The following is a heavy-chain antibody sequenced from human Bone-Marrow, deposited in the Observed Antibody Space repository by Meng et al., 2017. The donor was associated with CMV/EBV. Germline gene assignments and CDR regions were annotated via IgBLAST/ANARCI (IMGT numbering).Heavy chain of an antibody. CDR3: AKEREWEGYCRNGVCWSEYSSGWYDS. V-gene: IGHV3-20*04. Sequence: GESLKISCADSGFTFNDYGMSWVRQAPGKGLEWVSGINWNGRTTSYADSVKGRFTISRDNAKNTVYLQMNSLRAEDTAVYYCAKEREWEGYCRNGVCWSEYSSGWYDSWGQGTLVTVSS. J-gene: IGHJ5*02. CDR2: INWNGRTT. CDR1: GFTFNDYG. D-gene: IGHD2-8*01.